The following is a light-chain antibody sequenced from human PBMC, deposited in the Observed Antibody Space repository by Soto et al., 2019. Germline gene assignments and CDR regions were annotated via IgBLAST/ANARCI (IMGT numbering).Light chain of an antibody. CDR1: QSVLYSSNNKNY. V-gene: IGKV4-1*01. CDR2: WAS. J-gene: IGKJ4*01. CDR3: QQYYSTPLT. Sequence: DIVLTPSPYSLDVSLGERATINCKSRQSVLYSSNNKNYLAWYQQKPGQPPKLLIYWASTREFGVPDRFSGSGSGTGFTLTISSLQAEDVAVYYCQQYYSTPLTFCGGTKVDI.